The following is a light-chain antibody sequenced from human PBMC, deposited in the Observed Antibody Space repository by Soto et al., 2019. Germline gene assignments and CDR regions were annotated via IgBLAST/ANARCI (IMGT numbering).Light chain of an antibody. CDR3: QQFKNYPIT. CDR2: AAS. Sequence: IHLTQSPSSLSASVVDRVTFTCRASEDISSYLVWYQQKPGAAPKLLIYAASALHSGVPSRFSGSGSGTDFTLTISSLHPEDFAVYFCQQFKNYPITFGQGTRLEIK. J-gene: IGKJ5*01. V-gene: IGKV1-9*01. CDR1: EDISSY.